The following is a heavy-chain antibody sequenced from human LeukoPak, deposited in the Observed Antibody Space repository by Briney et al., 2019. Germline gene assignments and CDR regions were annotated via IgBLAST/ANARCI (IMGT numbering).Heavy chain of an antibody. J-gene: IGHJ5*02. CDR3: ARGDYHAGGGRNWFDP. Sequence: PSETLSLTCTVSGGSISSYYWSWIRQPPGKGLEWIGYIYYSGSTNYNPSLKSRVTLSVDASKNQFSLGLTSVTAADTAVYYCARGDYHAGGGRNWFDPWGHGTLVTVSS. CDR1: GGSISSYY. CDR2: IYYSGST. D-gene: IGHD3-16*01. V-gene: IGHV4-59*12.